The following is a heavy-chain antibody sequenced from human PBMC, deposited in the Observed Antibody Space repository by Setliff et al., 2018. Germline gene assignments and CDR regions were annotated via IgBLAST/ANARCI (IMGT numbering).Heavy chain of an antibody. J-gene: IGHJ4*01. D-gene: IGHD6-13*01. CDR1: GGPISSGSHY. Sequence: PSETLSLTCSASGGPISSGSHYWAWIRQPPGKRLEWIGSVYYIGTTHYNPSLKSRVTISVDPSKNQFSLKMSSVTAADTAVYYCAREFTVDSREAGYFNYWGHGTLVTVSS. V-gene: IGHV4-39*02. CDR2: VYYIGTT. CDR3: AREFTVDSREAGYFNY.